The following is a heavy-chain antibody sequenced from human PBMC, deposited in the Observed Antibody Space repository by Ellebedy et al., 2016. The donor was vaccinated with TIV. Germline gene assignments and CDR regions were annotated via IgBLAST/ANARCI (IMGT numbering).Heavy chain of an antibody. J-gene: IGHJ4*02. CDR1: TDSLDNGAFY. CDR2: IYYGGTT. V-gene: IGHV4-30-4*01. D-gene: IGHD1-1*01. Sequence: SETLSLTCTVSTDSLDNGAFYWNWVRQPPGRGLEWIGDIYYGGTTDYNPSLKSRVSITRDPSKHPFSLRLTSVTAAATAVYSCSRGRGWNDASHLDIWGQGIPVTVSS. CDR3: SRGRGWNDASHLDI.